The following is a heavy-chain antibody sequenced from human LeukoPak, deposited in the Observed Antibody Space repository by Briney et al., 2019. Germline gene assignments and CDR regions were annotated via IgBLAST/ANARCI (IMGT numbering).Heavy chain of an antibody. Sequence: GASLRLSCATSGFTFSSYWMSWVRQAPGKGLEWVANIKQDGSEKNYLDSVKGRFTISRDNAKNSLYLQMNSLRAEDTAVYYCARQRYHDSWGQGTLVTVSS. CDR1: GFTFSSYW. D-gene: IGHD2-2*01. CDR2: IKQDGSEK. J-gene: IGHJ4*02. V-gene: IGHV3-7*01. CDR3: ARQRYHDS.